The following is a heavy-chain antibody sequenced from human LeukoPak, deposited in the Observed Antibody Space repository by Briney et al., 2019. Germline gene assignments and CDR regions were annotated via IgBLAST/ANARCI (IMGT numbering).Heavy chain of an antibody. Sequence: GESLQTSCKTSGYSFTTYGIGWVRQMPGKGLEWMGIIHPGRSDIRYSPSFQGPVTISADKSISTAYLQWSSLEASDTAMYYCTRREDRTGYSDYWGHGNLVTVSS. D-gene: IGHD3-22*01. CDR2: IHPGRSDI. CDR1: GYSFTTYG. J-gene: IGHJ4*01. V-gene: IGHV5-51*01. CDR3: TRREDRTGYSDY.